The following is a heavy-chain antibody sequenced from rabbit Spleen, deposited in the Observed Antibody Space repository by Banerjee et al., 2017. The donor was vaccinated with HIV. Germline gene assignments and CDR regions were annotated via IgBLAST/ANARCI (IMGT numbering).Heavy chain of an antibody. J-gene: IGHJ4*01. CDR1: GFTLSSYY. V-gene: IGHV1S7*01. D-gene: IGHD1-1*01. CDR3: AGDHAISGYRFNL. CDR2: IDPVFGIT. Sequence: HLKESWGGLVQPGGSLKLSCTASGFTLSSYYMNWVRQAPGKGLEWIGYIDPVFGITYFANWVNGRFSISRENAQNTVFLQMTSLTAADTATYFCAGDHAISGYRFNLWGQGTLVTVS.